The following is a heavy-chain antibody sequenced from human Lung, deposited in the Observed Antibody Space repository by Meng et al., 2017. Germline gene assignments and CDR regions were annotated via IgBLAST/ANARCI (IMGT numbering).Heavy chain of an antibody. CDR1: GGSINNFC. Sequence: VQLQESRPGLVKPSETLSLTCTDSGGSINNFCWTRIRQSGGKGLEWIGRFYISNTYNYHPSLNSRVIMSLDTFKNHFSLILCSVTARWPTRFQSASWARSCVWEAFDDWGLGTLVTVSS. J-gene: IGHJ5*02. CDR3: ASWARSCVWEAFDD. D-gene: IGHD2-8*01. V-gene: IGHV4-4*07. CDR2: FYISNTY.